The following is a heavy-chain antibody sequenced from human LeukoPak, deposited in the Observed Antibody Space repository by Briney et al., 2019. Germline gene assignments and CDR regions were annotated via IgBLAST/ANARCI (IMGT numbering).Heavy chain of an antibody. Sequence: GASVKVSCKASGYTFASYAISWVRQAPGQGLEWMGRIIPILGIANYAQKFQGRVTITADKSTSTAYMELSSLRSEDTAVYYCARVVVVITANYYYYYGMDVWGQGTTVTVSS. CDR2: IIPILGIA. V-gene: IGHV1-69*04. J-gene: IGHJ6*02. D-gene: IGHD3-22*01. CDR3: ARVVVVITANYYYYYGMDV. CDR1: GYTFASYA.